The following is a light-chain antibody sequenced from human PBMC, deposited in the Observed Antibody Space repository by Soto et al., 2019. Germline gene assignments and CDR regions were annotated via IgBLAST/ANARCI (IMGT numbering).Light chain of an antibody. V-gene: IGKV3-20*01. CDR1: QNISSNY. Sequence: EIVLTQSPGSLSLSPGERATLSCRATQNISSNYLAWYQQKPGQAPRLLIYGASSRATGIPDRFSGSGSGTDFTLTIRGLGPDDFAGYYWQQNGSSRPGITVGPGTKVDI. J-gene: IGKJ3*01. CDR3: QQNGSSRPGIT. CDR2: GAS.